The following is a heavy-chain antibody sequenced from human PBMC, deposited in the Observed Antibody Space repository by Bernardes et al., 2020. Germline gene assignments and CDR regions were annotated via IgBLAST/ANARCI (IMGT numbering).Heavy chain of an antibody. CDR2: ISAYNGNT. J-gene: IGHJ5*02. V-gene: IGHV1-18*01. Sequence: ASVTVSCKASGYTFTSYGIGWVRQAPGQGLEGMGWISAYNGNTNYAQKLQGRVTMTTDTSTSTAYMELRSLRSDDTAVYYCTRYYYGSGTNWFDPWGQGTLVTVSS. D-gene: IGHD3-10*01. CDR3: TRYYYGSGTNWFDP. CDR1: GYTFTSYG.